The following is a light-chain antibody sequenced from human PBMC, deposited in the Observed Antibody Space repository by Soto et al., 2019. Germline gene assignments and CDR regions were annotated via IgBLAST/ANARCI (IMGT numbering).Light chain of an antibody. CDR2: PSS. V-gene: IGLV1-47*01. CDR3: ATWDDSPSGRSWV. Sequence: QSVLTQSPSASGTPGQRVSISCSGSSSNIGSNNVYWYQHFPGSAPRFLIYPSSPRPSGVPDRFSASKSGTSASLVISGLRPEDEATYYCATWDDSPSGRSWVFGGGTKLTVL. J-gene: IGLJ3*02. CDR1: SSNIGSNN.